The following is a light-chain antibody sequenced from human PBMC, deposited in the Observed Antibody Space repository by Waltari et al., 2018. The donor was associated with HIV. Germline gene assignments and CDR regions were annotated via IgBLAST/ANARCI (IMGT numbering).Light chain of an antibody. V-gene: IGKV4-1*01. Sequence: DIVMTQSPDSLAVSLGERATINCKSSQSVFYSSNNKNYLAWYQQKPGQPRKLLIYREATRESGVPDRFSGSGSGTDFTLTISSLQAEDVAVYYCQQYYSTPRYTFGQGTKLEIK. J-gene: IGKJ2*01. CDR1: QSVFYSSNNKNY. CDR2: REA. CDR3: QQYYSTPRYT.